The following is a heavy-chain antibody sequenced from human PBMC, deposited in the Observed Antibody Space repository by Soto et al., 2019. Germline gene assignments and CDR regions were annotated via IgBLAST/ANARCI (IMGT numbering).Heavy chain of an antibody. D-gene: IGHD1-7*01. J-gene: IGHJ6*02. Sequence: PGGSLRLSCAASGFTFSSYAMSWVRQAPGKGLEWVSAISGSGGSTYYADSVKGRFTISRDNSKNTLYLQMNSLRAEDTAVYYCAKDLSNNWNSMMDVWGQGTTVTVSS. CDR1: GFTFSSYA. CDR2: ISGSGGST. CDR3: AKDLSNNWNSMMDV. V-gene: IGHV3-23*01.